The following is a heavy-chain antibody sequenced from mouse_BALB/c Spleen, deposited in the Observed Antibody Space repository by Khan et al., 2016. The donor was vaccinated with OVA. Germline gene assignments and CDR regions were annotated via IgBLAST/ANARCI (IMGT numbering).Heavy chain of an antibody. CDR2: IHHGGNT. CDR1: GYSITSGYS. J-gene: IGHJ3*01. V-gene: IGHV3-1*02. Sequence: EVQLQESGPDLVKPSQSLSLTCTVTGYSITSGYSWHWIRQLPGNKLEWMGYIHHGGNTNYNPSLKSRISITRDTSRNQFFLQLNSVTTEDTATYYCARAGRWFPYWGQGTLVTVSA. CDR3: ARAGRWFPY.